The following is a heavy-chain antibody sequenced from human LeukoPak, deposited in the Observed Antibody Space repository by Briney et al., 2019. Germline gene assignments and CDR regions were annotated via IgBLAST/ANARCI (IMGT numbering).Heavy chain of an antibody. D-gene: IGHD3-9*01. CDR1: GGTFSSYA. Sequence: SVKVSCKASGGTFSSYAISWVRQAPGQGLEWMGGIIPIFGTANYAQKFQGRVTITADESTSTAYMELSSLRSEDAAVYYCASSSFAYFDWLSVSYNWFDPWGQGTLATVSS. CDR2: IIPIFGTA. J-gene: IGHJ5*02. V-gene: IGHV1-69*13. CDR3: ASSSFAYFDWLSVSYNWFDP.